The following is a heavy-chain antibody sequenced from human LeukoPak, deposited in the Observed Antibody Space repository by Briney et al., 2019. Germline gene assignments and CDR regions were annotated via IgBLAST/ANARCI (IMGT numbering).Heavy chain of an antibody. Sequence: ASVKVSCKASGGTFSSYAISWVRQAPGQGLEWMGGIIPIFGTANYAQKFQGRVTITADESTSTAYMELSSLRSDDTAVYYCARAGYSSGWYYYYYMDVWGEGTTVTISS. CDR3: ARAGYSSGWYYYYYMDV. D-gene: IGHD6-19*01. CDR2: IIPIFGTA. J-gene: IGHJ6*03. CDR1: GGTFSSYA. V-gene: IGHV1-69*13.